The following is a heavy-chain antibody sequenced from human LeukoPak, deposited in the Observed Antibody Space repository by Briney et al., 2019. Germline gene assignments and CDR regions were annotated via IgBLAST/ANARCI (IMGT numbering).Heavy chain of an antibody. V-gene: IGHV4-39*07. CDR3: ARAGSSWYQVDFDY. J-gene: IGHJ4*02. CDR1: GGSISSKNDY. D-gene: IGHD6-13*01. CDR2: IFYSGTT. Sequence: PSETLSLTCSVSGGSISSKNDYWGWIRQPPGKGLEWIGNIFYSGTTFYNPSLKSRVTISVDTSKNQFSLKLSSVTAADTAVYYCARAGSSWYQVDFDYWGQGTLVTVSS.